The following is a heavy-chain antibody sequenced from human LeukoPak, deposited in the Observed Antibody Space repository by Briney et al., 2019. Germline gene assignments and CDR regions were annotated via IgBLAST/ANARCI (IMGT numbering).Heavy chain of an antibody. J-gene: IGHJ4*02. CDR2: ISGSGDRT. V-gene: IGHV3-23*01. D-gene: IGHD3-10*01. Sequence: GGSLRLSCAASGFTFSTYAMSWVRQGPGKGLEWASTISGSGDRTYYAESVKGRFTISRDSPKNTVYLQINSLRVEDTALYYCATLEGSGSPFDYWGLGTLVTVSS. CDR3: ATLEGSGSPFDY. CDR1: GFTFSTYA.